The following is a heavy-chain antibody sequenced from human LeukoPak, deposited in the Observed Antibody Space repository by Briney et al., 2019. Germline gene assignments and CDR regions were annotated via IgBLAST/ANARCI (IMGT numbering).Heavy chain of an antibody. CDR3: ASLNYYDSSGYYSVVDY. J-gene: IGHJ4*02. Sequence: ASVKVSCKASGYTFTGYYMHWVRQAPGQGLEWMGWINPNSGGTNYAQKFQGRVTMTRDTPISTAYMELSRLRSDNTAVYYCASLNYYDSSGYYSVVDYWGQGTLVTVSS. D-gene: IGHD3-22*01. CDR2: INPNSGGT. CDR1: GYTFTGYY. V-gene: IGHV1-2*02.